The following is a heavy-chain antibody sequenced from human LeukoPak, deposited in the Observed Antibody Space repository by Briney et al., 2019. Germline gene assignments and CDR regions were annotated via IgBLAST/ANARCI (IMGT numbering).Heavy chain of an antibody. Sequence: ASVKVSCKASGYTFTSYDINWVRQATGQGLEWMGWVNLNSANTGYAQKFQGRVTMTRNTSINTAYMELSSLKSEDTAVYYCARGRYGDYGYDYWGQGTLVTVSS. CDR2: VNLNSANT. V-gene: IGHV1-8*01. J-gene: IGHJ4*02. CDR1: GYTFTSYD. CDR3: ARGRYGDYGYDY. D-gene: IGHD4-17*01.